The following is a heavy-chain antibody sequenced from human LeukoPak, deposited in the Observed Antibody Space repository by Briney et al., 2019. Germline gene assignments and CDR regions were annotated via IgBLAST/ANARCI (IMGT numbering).Heavy chain of an antibody. V-gene: IGHV3-15*01. CDR2: SKSQTDGGTT. Sequence: KPGGSLRLSCAASGFTFTNAWMSWVRQAPGKVLEWIGRSKSQTDGGTTDYAAPVKGRFTTSRDDSKNTVYLQMNSLKTEDTAVYYCTTLSYVGGYWGQGTLVTVSS. CDR1: GFTFTNAW. D-gene: IGHD3-10*02. J-gene: IGHJ4*02. CDR3: TTLSYVGGY.